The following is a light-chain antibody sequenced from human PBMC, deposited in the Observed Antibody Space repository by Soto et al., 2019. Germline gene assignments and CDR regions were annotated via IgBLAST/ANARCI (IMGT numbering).Light chain of an antibody. CDR3: QQSYSIPRT. J-gene: IGKJ2*01. V-gene: IGKV3D-15*01. CDR1: QSVSSN. Sequence: EIVMTQSPATLSVSPGERATLSCRASQSVSSNLAWYQQKPGQAPRLLIYGASNRATGIPDRFSGSASGTDFTLTISDLQAEDFATYYCQQSYSIPRTFGQGTKV. CDR2: GAS.